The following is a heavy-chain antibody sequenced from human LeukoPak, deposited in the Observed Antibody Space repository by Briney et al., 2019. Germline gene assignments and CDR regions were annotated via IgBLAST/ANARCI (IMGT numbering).Heavy chain of an antibody. J-gene: IGHJ4*02. CDR3: ARTLHPPNLNWYFDY. Sequence: GSLRLSCAASAFTFSRYWTTWVRQAPGNGLEWVANINEDGSEKYYLDSVRGRFTISRDNAKNSLYLQMDSLRAEDTAVYYCARTLHPPNLNWYFDYWGQGILVTVSS. D-gene: IGHD1-1*01. CDR1: AFTFSRYW. CDR2: INEDGSEK. V-gene: IGHV3-7*01.